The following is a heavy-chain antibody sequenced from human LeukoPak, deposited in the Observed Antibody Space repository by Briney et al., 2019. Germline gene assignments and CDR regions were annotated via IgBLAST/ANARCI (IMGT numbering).Heavy chain of an antibody. V-gene: IGHV3-23*01. CDR1: GFTFSSYA. Sequence: PGGSLRLSCAASGFTFSSYAMSWVRQAPAKGLEWVSSISSSGDSTYYADSVKGRFTISRDNSKNTLYLQMNSLRAEDTAVYYCAKDDYYYYMGVWGKGTTVTVSS. J-gene: IGHJ6*03. CDR2: ISSSGDST. CDR3: AKDDYYYYMGV.